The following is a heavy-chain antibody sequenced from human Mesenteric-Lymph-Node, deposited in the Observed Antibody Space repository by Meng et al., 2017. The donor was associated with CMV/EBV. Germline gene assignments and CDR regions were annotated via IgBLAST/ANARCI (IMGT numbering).Heavy chain of an antibody. CDR2: IYYSGST. D-gene: IGHD3-10*01. V-gene: IGHV4-39*01. Sequence: QVQLQESGPGLVKPSETLSLTCTVPGGSISSSSYYWGWIRQPPGKGLEWIGSIYYSGSTYYNPSLKSRVTISVDTSKNQFSLKLSSVTAADTAVYYCARPHYYGSGSSPWFDPWGQGTLVTVSS. CDR3: ARPHYYGSGSSPWFDP. CDR1: GGSISSSSYY. J-gene: IGHJ5*02.